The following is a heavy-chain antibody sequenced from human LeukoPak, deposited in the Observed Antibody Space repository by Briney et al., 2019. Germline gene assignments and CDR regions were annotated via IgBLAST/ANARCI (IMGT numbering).Heavy chain of an antibody. CDR3: ARGKYYYGSNYFDY. Sequence: SETLSLTCAVSGGAISSYYWSWIRQPPGKGLEWLGYIYYSGSTNYNPSLKSRVTISVDTSKNHFSLKLSSVTAADTAVYYCARGKYYYGSNYFDYWGQGTLVTVSS. D-gene: IGHD3-10*01. V-gene: IGHV4-59*08. CDR1: GGAISSYY. CDR2: IYYSGST. J-gene: IGHJ4*02.